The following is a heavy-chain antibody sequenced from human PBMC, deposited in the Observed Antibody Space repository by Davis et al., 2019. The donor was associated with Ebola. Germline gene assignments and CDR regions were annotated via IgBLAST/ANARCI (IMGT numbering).Heavy chain of an antibody. V-gene: IGHV4-39*07. Sequence: GSLRLSCTVSGGSISSSSYYWGWIRQPPGKGLEWIGEINHSGSTNYNPSLKSRVTISVDTSKNQFSLKLSSVTAADTAVYYCARGVIGNWVDPWGQGTLVTVSS. D-gene: IGHD3-16*01. J-gene: IGHJ5*02. CDR3: ARGVIGNWVDP. CDR1: GGSISSSSYY. CDR2: INHSGST.